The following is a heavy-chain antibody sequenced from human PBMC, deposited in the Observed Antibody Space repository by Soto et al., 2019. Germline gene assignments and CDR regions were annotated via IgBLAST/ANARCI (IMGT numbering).Heavy chain of an antibody. D-gene: IGHD3-3*01. V-gene: IGHV4-4*07. CDR2: IDNSGST. CDR3: ARGGQDFWSGPFDY. J-gene: IGHJ4*02. Sequence: QGQLQESGPGLVKPSETLSLTCTVSAGSISNYFCNWIRQPAGKGLEWIGRIDNSGSTNYNPSLKSRFTMSSDTSRSQFSLKLNSVTAADTAVYYCARGGQDFWSGPFDYWGQGALVTVSS. CDR1: AGSISNYF.